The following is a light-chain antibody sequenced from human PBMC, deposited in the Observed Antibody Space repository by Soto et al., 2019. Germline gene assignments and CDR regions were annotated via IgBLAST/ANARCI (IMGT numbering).Light chain of an antibody. J-gene: IGKJ1*01. CDR3: QQYHSYWT. CDR1: QSISSW. CDR2: DAS. V-gene: IGKV1-5*01. Sequence: EIQMTQSPSTLSASVGDRVTITCRASQSISSWLAWYQQKPGKAPKLLIYDASSLESGVPQRFSGSGSGTEFTLTISSLQTDDFSTYYCQQYHSYWTFGQGTKVDI.